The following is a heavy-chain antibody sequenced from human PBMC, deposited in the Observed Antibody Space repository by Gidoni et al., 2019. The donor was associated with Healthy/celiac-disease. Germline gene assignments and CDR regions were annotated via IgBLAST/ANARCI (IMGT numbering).Heavy chain of an antibody. CDR2: IKQDGSEK. Sequence: EVQLVESGGGLVQPGGSLSLSCAAAGFTFRIYWMSWVRQAPGKGLEWVANIKQDGSEKYYVDSVKGRFTISRDNAKNSLYLQMNSLRAEDTAVYYCARAMTRFLEWLPDYWGQGTLVTVSS. V-gene: IGHV3-7*01. CDR1: GFTFRIYW. D-gene: IGHD3-3*01. CDR3: ARAMTRFLEWLPDY. J-gene: IGHJ4*02.